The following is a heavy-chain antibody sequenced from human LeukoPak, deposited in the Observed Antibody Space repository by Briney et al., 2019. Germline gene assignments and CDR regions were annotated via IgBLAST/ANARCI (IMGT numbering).Heavy chain of an antibody. V-gene: IGHV1-69*13. D-gene: IGHD4-17*01. CDR2: IIPIFGTA. CDR1: VGTFSSYA. Sequence: SVNVSRKSSVGTFSSYAISWVRQAPGQGLEWMGGIIPIFGTANYAQKFQGGVTITADESTSTAYMELSSLRSEDTAVYYCARVGDDYGDYIWFDPWGQGTLVTVSS. J-gene: IGHJ5*02. CDR3: ARVGDDYGDYIWFDP.